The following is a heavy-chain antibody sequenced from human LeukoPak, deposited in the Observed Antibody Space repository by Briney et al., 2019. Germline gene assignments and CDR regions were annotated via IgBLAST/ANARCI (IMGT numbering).Heavy chain of an antibody. CDR3: AREESIGRYQFLHDY. D-gene: IGHD1-26*01. CDR2: INPNSGDT. CDR1: GYTFTGYH. V-gene: IGHV1-2*02. J-gene: IGHJ4*02. Sequence: ASVKVSCKASGYTFTGYHMHWVRQAPGQGLEWMGWINPNSGDTNYAQKFQGRVTMTVDTSITTAYMELSRLRSDDTAVYYCAREESIGRYQFLHDYWGQGTLVTVSS.